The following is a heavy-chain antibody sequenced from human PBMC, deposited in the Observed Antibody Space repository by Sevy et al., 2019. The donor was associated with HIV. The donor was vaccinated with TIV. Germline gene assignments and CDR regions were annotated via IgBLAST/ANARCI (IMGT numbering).Heavy chain of an antibody. CDR1: GFTFSSYV. CDR2: ISSSGGST. CDR3: ANLDDPDYYDSSGYFLPPDY. V-gene: IGHV3-23*01. Sequence: GGSLRLSCAASGFTFSSYVMSWVRQAPGKGLEWVSAISSSGGSTYYAYYVKGRFTISRENSMNTRYLQMNSLRAEDTAVYYCANLDDPDYYDSSGYFLPPDYWGQGTLVTVSS. J-gene: IGHJ4*02. D-gene: IGHD3-22*01.